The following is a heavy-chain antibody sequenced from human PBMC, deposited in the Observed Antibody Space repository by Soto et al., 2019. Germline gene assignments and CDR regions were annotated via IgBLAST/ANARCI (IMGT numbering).Heavy chain of an antibody. CDR1: GFTFSSYG. D-gene: IGHD5-18*01. CDR2: ISYDGSNK. J-gene: IGHJ6*02. CDR3: AKDRGAYTAMANYPLLYYYGMDV. Sequence: PGGSLRLSCAASGFTFSSYGMHWVRQAPGKGLEWVAVISYDGSNKYYADSVKGRFTISRDNSKNTLYLQMNSLRAEDTAVYYCAKDRGAYTAMANYPLLYYYGMDVWGQGTTVTVSS. V-gene: IGHV3-30*18.